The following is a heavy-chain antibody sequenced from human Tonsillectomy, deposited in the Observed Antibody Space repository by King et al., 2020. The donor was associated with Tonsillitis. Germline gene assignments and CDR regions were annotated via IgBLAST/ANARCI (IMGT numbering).Heavy chain of an antibody. CDR1: GFTFGEYA. J-gene: IGHJ6*02. Sequence: QLVESGGGLVQPGRSLRLSCTASGFTFGEYAINWVRQAPGKGLEWIGFTRDKTYGGTTEYAACVRGTFSIARDESTNIAYLEMNSLKTEDSALYFCTRECDYSRTSCHYYDGMDVGGPGSTVIVYS. CDR2: TRDKTYGGTT. CDR3: TRECDYSRTSCHYYDGMDV. V-gene: IGHV3-49*04. D-gene: IGHD2-2*01.